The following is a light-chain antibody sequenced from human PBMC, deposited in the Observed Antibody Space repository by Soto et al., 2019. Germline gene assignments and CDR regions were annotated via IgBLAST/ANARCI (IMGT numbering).Light chain of an antibody. J-gene: IGLJ2*01. V-gene: IGLV1-40*01. Sequence: QSVLTQPPSVSGAPGQRVTISCTGSSSNLGAGYDVHWFQHLPGTAPKLLLYGNNNRPSGVPDRFSGSKSGSSASLAITGLQAEDEADYYCQSYDNSQSGSRVFGGGTKVTVL. CDR2: GNN. CDR1: SSNLGAGYD. CDR3: QSYDNSQSGSRV.